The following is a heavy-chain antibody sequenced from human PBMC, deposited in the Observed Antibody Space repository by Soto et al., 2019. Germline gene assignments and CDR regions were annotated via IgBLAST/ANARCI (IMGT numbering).Heavy chain of an antibody. Sequence: GSLRLSCAASGFTFSSYSMNWVRQAPGKGLEWVSSISSSSSYIYYADSVKGRFTISRDNAKNSLYLQMNSLRAEDTAVYYCARDRCSGGSCYPRYYYYYGMDVWGQGTTVTVSS. V-gene: IGHV3-21*01. J-gene: IGHJ6*02. CDR2: ISSSSSYI. CDR1: GFTFSSYS. D-gene: IGHD2-15*01. CDR3: ARDRCSGGSCYPRYYYYYGMDV.